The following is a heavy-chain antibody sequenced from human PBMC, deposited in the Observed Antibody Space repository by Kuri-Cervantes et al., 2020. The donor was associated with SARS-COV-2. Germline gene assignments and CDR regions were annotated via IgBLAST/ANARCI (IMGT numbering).Heavy chain of an antibody. J-gene: IGHJ6*02. V-gene: IGHV3-23*01. CDR2: ISGSGGRT. CDR1: GFTFSSYA. Sequence: GGSLRLSCAASGFTFSSYAMSWVRQAPGKGLEWVSAISGSGGRTYYADSVKGRFTISRDNSKNKLYLQMNSLRAEDTAVYYCAKSVGDFWSGYAEAYYYYGMDVWGQGTTVTVSS. CDR3: AKSVGDFWSGYAEAYYYYGMDV. D-gene: IGHD3-3*01.